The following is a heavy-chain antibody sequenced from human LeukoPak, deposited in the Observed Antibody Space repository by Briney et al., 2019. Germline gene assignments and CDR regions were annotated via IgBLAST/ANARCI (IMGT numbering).Heavy chain of an antibody. V-gene: IGHV4-31*02. CDR1: GGSVSSGAYY. J-gene: IGHJ3*02. Sequence: SETLSLTCTVSGGSVSSGAYYWSWIRQHPGKGLEYIGYIYYSGNTYYSPSLKSRVTISVDTSKNQFSLKLSSVTAADTAVYYCARYITGTTRAFDIWGQGTLVTVSS. CDR2: IYYSGNT. D-gene: IGHD1-20*01. CDR3: ARYITGTTRAFDI.